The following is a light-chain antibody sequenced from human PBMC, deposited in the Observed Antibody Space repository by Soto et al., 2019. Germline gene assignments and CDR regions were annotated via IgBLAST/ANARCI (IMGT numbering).Light chain of an antibody. CDR2: AAS. J-gene: IGKJ2*01. CDR3: QQSYSTPYT. CDR1: QSISSY. Sequence: IQMTQSPSSLSASVGDRVTITCRASQSISSYLNSYQQKPGKAPKVLIYAASSLQSGVPSRFSGSGSGTDFTLTISSLQPEEFATYYCQQSYSTPYTFGQGTKLEIK. V-gene: IGKV1-39*01.